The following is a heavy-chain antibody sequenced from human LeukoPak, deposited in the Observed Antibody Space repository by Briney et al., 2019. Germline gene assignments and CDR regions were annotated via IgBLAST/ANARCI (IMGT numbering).Heavy chain of an antibody. J-gene: IGHJ4*02. CDR1: GFTFSSYA. Sequence: GGSLRPSCAASGFTFSSYAMSWVRQAPGKGLEWVSAISSSGGSTYYADSVKGRFTISRDNSRNTLYLQMNSLRAEDTAVYYCAKDVLARYSSIWYYFDYWGQGILVTVSS. CDR3: AKDVLARYSSIWYYFDY. V-gene: IGHV3-23*01. D-gene: IGHD6-13*01. CDR2: ISSSGGST.